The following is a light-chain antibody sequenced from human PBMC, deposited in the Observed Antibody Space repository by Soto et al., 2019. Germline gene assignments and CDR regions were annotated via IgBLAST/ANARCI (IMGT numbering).Light chain of an antibody. CDR3: QQYKSDSWT. CDR1: PCISSW. Sequence: DIQTSLSPPALYASVAAGVTISXRASPCISSWLGWYQQKRGKAPKVXXDDXSSLESGVPSRLSGGGSATEFTLTISSLQPDDFSSYYCQQYKSDSWTFGQGTKVDIK. V-gene: IGKV1-5*01. CDR2: DXS. J-gene: IGKJ1*01.